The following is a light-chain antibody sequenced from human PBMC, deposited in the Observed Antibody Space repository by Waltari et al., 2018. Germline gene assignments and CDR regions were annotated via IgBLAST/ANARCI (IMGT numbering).Light chain of an antibody. CDR3: QTGGHGTWV. CDR2: VNSDGSH. CDR1: SGYSSNV. J-gene: IGLJ3*02. Sequence: LVLTQSPSASASLGASVKLTCTLSSGYSSNVITWLQHQPGKGPRYLMKVNSDGSHRKGDDIPDRFSAYKSGTQFQLTLPSLHSEDEADYFCQTGGHGTWVFGGGTKLTVL. V-gene: IGLV4-69*01.